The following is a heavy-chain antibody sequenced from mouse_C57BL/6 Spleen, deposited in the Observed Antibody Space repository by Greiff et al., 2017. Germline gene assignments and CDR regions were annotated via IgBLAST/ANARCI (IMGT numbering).Heavy chain of an antibody. V-gene: IGHV1-9*01. CDR3: ARSGDYDDGAWFAD. Sequence: VQGVESGAELMKPGASVKLSCKATGYTFTGYWIAWVKQRPGHGLEWIGEILPGSGSTNYNAKFKGKATFTADTSSNTAYMQLSSLTTEDSAIYYCARSGDYDDGAWFADWGKGTLVTVSA. D-gene: IGHD2-4*01. CDR1: GYTFTGYW. CDR2: ILPGSGST. J-gene: IGHJ3*01.